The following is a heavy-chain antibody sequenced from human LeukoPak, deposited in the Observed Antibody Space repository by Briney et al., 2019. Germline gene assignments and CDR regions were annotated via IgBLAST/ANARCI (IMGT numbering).Heavy chain of an antibody. D-gene: IGHD6-13*01. V-gene: IGHV3-23*01. J-gene: IGHJ5*02. CDR3: VKPRPSYSSSWSYH. CDR1: GFTFSSYA. CDR2: ISGSGGST. Sequence: GGSLRLSCAASGFTFSSYAMSWVRQAPGKGLEWVSAISGSGGSTYYADSVKGRFTISRDNSKNTLYLQMNSLRAEDTAVYYCVKPRPSYSSSWSYHWGQGTLVTVSS.